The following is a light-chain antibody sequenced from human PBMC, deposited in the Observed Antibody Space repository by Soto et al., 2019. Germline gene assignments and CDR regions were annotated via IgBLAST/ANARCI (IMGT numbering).Light chain of an antibody. CDR1: QSVSSY. V-gene: IGKV3-11*01. CDR3: QQRSNWPRGT. Sequence: EIVLTQSPATLSLSPGERATLSCRASQSVSSYLAWYQQKPGQAPRLLIYDASNRATGIPARFSGSGSGTDVTLTISSLEPEDFAVYYCQQRSNWPRGTFGPGTKVDIK. J-gene: IGKJ3*01. CDR2: DAS.